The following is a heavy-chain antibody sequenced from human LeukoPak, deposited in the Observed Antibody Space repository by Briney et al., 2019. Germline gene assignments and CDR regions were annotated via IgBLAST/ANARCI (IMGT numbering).Heavy chain of an antibody. V-gene: IGHV4-4*07. Sequence: SETLSFTCTVSGGSISSYYWSWIRQPAGKGLELIGRIYPSASTNYNPSLKSRVTMSVDTSKNQFSLKLSSVTAADTAVYYCARAPTGTGGWNWFDPWGQGTLVTVSS. CDR1: GGSISSYY. CDR2: IYPSAST. CDR3: ARAPTGTGGWNWFDP. D-gene: IGHD1-1*01. J-gene: IGHJ5*02.